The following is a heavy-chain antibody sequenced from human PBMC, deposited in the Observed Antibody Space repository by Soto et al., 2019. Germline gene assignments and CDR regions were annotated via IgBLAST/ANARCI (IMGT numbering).Heavy chain of an antibody. Sequence: GGSVKVSCKASGGTFSSYAISWVRQAPGQGLEWMGGIIPIFGTANYAQKFQGRVTITADESTSTAYMELSSLRSEDTAVYYCARDMTTVTSDAFDIWGQGTMVTVSS. J-gene: IGHJ3*02. CDR2: IIPIFGTA. CDR3: ARDMTTVTSDAFDI. D-gene: IGHD4-17*01. V-gene: IGHV1-69*13. CDR1: GGTFSSYA.